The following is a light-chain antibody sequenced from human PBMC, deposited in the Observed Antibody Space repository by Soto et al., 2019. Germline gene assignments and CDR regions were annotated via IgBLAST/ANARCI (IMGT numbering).Light chain of an antibody. CDR3: QKYNSAPLT. J-gene: IGKJ4*01. CDR2: AAS. Sequence: DIPMTQSPSSLSASVGGRVTITCRASQGISTYLAWYQQKPGNVPKLLIYAASTLQSGVPSRFSGSGSGTDFPLIISSLQPEDVATYYCQKYNSAPLTVGGGTKVDIQ. V-gene: IGKV1-27*01. CDR1: QGISTY.